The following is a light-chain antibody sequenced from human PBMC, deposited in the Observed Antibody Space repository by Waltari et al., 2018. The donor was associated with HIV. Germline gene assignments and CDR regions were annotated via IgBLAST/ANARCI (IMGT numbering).Light chain of an antibody. CDR1: SSNIGAGYQ. CDR2: GNS. J-gene: IGLJ1*01. V-gene: IGLV1-40*01. Sequence: QSVLTQPPSVSGAPGQRVTISCTGSSSNIGAGYQVHWYQQLPGTAPKLLIYGNSNRPSGVPDRFSVSKSGTSASLAITGLQAEDEADYHCQSYDSSLSGYVFGTGTKVTVL. CDR3: QSYDSSLSGYV.